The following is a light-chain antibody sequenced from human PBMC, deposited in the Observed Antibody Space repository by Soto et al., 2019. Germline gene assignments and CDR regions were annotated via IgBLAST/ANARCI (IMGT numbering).Light chain of an antibody. J-gene: IGKJ4*01. Sequence: EIVVTQSPATLSLSPGDTATLSCRTSQGISTYLAWYQRKPGQAPSLIIYHASERATGIPARFSGRGSGTDFTLTISNFEHEDSAVYCGQQRINRPPLTFGGGTKIEIK. CDR3: QQRINRPPLT. CDR2: HAS. CDR1: QGISTY. V-gene: IGKV3-11*01.